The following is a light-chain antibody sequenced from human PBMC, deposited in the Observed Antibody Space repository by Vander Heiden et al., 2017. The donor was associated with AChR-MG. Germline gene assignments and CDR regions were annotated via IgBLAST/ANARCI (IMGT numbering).Light chain of an antibody. Sequence: SHELTQPPSVSVSPGQTASITCPGDTLGDKYVCWYQQKSGQSPLLVIYQDTKRPSGIPERFSGSNSGNTATLTISGTQATDEADYYCQAWDRNSEEVFGGGTKL. CDR3: QAWDRNSEEV. CDR2: QDT. V-gene: IGLV3-1*01. CDR1: TLGDKY. J-gene: IGLJ3*02.